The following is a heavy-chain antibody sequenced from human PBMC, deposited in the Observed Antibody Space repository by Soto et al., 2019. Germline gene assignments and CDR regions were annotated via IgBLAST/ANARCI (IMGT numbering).Heavy chain of an antibody. D-gene: IGHD2-21*02. V-gene: IGHV5-51*01. CDR3: ARNLAYCGGDCYSAEFDY. Sequence: PGESLKISCKGSGYSFTSYWIGWVRQMPGKGLEWMGIIYPGDSDTRYSPSFQGQVTISADKSISTAYLQWSSLKASDTAMYYCARNLAYCGGDCYSAEFDYWGRGTLVTVSS. CDR2: IYPGDSDT. CDR1: GYSFTSYW. J-gene: IGHJ4*02.